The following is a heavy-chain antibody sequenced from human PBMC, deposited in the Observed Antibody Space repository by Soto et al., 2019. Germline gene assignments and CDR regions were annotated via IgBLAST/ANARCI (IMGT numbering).Heavy chain of an antibody. D-gene: IGHD5-12*01. CDR2: INHNGST. CDR1: GGSFSGYY. CDR3: ARGGYSGYAR. V-gene: IGHV4-34*01. Sequence: QVQLQQWGAGLLKPSETLSLTCAVYGGSFSGYYWSWIRQPPGKGLEWIGEINHNGSTNYNPSLKSRVTISVDTSKNQFSLKLSSVTAADTAVYYCARGGYSGYARWGQGTLVTVSS. J-gene: IGHJ4*02.